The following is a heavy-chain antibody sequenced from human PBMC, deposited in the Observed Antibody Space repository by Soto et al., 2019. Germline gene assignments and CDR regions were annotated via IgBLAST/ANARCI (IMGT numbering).Heavy chain of an antibody. CDR1: GYTFTSYG. V-gene: IGHV1-18*01. J-gene: IGHJ6*01. D-gene: IGHD1-1*01. Sequence: ASVKVSCKASGYTFTSYGISWVRQAPGQGLEWMGWISAYNGNTNYAQKLQGRVTMTTDTSTSTAYMELRSLRSDDTAVYYCARDGGRGLVLTTCSLSYGMDFWGQGTTVTVSS. CDR2: ISAYNGNT. CDR3: ARDGGRGLVLTTCSLSYGMDF.